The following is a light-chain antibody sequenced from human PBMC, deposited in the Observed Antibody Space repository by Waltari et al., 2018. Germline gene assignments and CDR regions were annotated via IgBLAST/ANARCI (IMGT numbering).Light chain of an antibody. CDR1: SWHSSNV. CDR3: QTGGHGTWV. Sequence: QLVLIQSPSASASLGASVKLTCTLSSWHSSNVIAWHQQQPAKGPRYLMKVNSDGSHSKGDEIPDRFSGSSSGAERYLTISSLQSEDEADYYCQTGGHGTWVFGGGTKLTVL. J-gene: IGLJ3*02. V-gene: IGLV4-69*01. CDR2: VNSDGSH.